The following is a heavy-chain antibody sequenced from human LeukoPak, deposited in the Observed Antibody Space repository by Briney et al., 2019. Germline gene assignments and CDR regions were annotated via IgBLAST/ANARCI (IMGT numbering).Heavy chain of an antibody. CDR1: GGSISSGNW. CDR2: IYHSGNS. CDR3: AREGDYDILTGYYFIDS. D-gene: IGHD3-9*01. V-gene: IGHV4-4*02. Sequence: SETLSLTCAVSGGSISSGNWWSWVRQPPGKGLEWIGEIYHSGNSNYNPSLKSRVTISVDWSKNHFSLKLSSVTAADTAVYYCAREGDYDILTGYYFIDSWGQGTLVTVSS. J-gene: IGHJ4*02.